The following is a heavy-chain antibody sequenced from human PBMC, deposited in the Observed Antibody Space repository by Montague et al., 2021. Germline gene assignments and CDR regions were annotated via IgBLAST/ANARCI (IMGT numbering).Heavy chain of an antibody. V-gene: IGHV4-59*09. Sequence: STKYNPSLQSRVTFSVDTSRNQFSLNLDSVTAADTGVYYCARGATRSFDHWGHGVLVTV. D-gene: IGHD1-1*01. CDR3: ARGATRSFDH. CDR2: ST. J-gene: IGHJ4*01.